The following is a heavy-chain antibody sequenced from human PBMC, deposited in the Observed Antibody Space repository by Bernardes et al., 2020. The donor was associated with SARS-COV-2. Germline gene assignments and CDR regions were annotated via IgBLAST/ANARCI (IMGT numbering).Heavy chain of an antibody. CDR3: AKDPSHWIYGDYVDY. Sequence: ASVKVSCKVSGYTLTEFSMHWVRQAPGKGLEWLGGFDPEHGKTIYAQKFQGRVTMTEDTSTDTAYMELSSLRSEDTAVYYCAKDPSHWIYGDYVDYWGQGTLVTVSS. V-gene: IGHV1-24*01. CDR2: FDPEHGKT. J-gene: IGHJ4*02. CDR1: GYTLTEFS. D-gene: IGHD4-17*01.